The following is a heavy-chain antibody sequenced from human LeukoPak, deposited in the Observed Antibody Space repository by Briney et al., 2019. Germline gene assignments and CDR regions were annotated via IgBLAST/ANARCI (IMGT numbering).Heavy chain of an antibody. Sequence: SETLSLTCTVSGGSINSYYWSWIRQPPGKGLECIGYISYSGSTNYSPSLKSRVTISEDTSKNQFYLKQSSVTAADTAVYYCASGGYYGSGAFHIWGQGTMVTVSS. CDR2: ISYSGST. D-gene: IGHD3-10*01. V-gene: IGHV4-59*01. CDR1: GGSINSYY. CDR3: ASGGYYGSGAFHI. J-gene: IGHJ3*02.